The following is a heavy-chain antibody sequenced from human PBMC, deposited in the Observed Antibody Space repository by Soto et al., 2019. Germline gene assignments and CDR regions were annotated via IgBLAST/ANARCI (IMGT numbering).Heavy chain of an antibody. D-gene: IGHD6-19*01. CDR3: AKGTGGWYIGCYFDY. CDR1: VFTFSSYA. J-gene: IGHJ4*02. Sequence: GGSLRLSCAASVFTFSSYAMSWVRQAPGKGLEWVSTITASGGNTYYADSVKGRFTISRDNSKNTLYLQMNSLRAEDTAVYYCAKGTGGWYIGCYFDYWGQGTLVTVSS. V-gene: IGHV3-23*01. CDR2: ITASGGNT.